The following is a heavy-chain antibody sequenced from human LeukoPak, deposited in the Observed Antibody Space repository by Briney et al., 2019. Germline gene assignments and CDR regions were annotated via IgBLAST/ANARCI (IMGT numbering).Heavy chain of an antibody. V-gene: IGHV4-4*02. CDR2: IYHSGST. Sequence: SVTLSLTCAVSGGSISSNNWWSWVRQPPGKGLEWIGEIYHSGSTNYNPSLKSRVTISVDKSKNLLSLKLSSVTAADSAVYYCARGYSYGFPLDFWGQGTLVTVSS. J-gene: IGHJ4*02. D-gene: IGHD5-18*01. CDR1: GGSISSNNW. CDR3: ARGYSYGFPLDF.